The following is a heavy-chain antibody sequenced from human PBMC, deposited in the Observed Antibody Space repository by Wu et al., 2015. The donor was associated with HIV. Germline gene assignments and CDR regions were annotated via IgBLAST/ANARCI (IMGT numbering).Heavy chain of an antibody. V-gene: IGHV1-2*02. J-gene: IGHJ4*02. CDR3: ASSGHSYGFVD. CDR2: INQKSGGA. D-gene: IGHD5-18*01. CDR1: GDGFTSYA. Sequence: QVQLVQSGAELEKPGSSVKVSCKASGDGFTSYAVSWVRQAPGQGLEWMGGINQKSGGATYAQKFQGRIAMPRDTSIDTVFLELTRLRFDDTAVYYCASSGHSYGFVDWGQGTVVTVSS.